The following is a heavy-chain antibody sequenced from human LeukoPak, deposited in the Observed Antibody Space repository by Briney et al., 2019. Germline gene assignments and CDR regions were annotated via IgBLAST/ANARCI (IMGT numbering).Heavy chain of an antibody. D-gene: IGHD6-19*01. CDR3: ARGLGAVAGTFDY. V-gene: IGHV3-48*03. J-gene: IGHJ4*02. CDR2: ISSSGSTI. CDR1: GFTFSSYE. Sequence: PGGSLRLSCAASGFTFSSYEMNWVRQAPGKGLEWVSYISSSGSTIYYADSVKGRFTSSRDNAKNSLYLQMNSLRAEDTAVYYCARGLGAVAGTFDYWGQGTLVTVSS.